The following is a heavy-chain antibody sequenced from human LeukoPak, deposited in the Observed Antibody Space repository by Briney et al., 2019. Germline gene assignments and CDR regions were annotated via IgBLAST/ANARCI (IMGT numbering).Heavy chain of an antibody. CDR2: IRYDGSNK. J-gene: IGHJ4*02. CDR3: TTDSTAIDY. V-gene: IGHV3-30*02. D-gene: IGHD4-17*01. CDR1: GFTFSSYG. Sequence: PGGSLRLSCAASGFTFSSYGVHWVRQAPGKGLEWVAFIRYDGSNKYYADSVNGRFTIARDNSKNTLYLQMNSLKTEDTAVYYCTTDSTAIDYWGQGTLVTVSS.